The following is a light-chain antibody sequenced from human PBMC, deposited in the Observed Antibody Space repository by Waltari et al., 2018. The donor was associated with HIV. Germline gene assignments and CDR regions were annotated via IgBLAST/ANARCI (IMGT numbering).Light chain of an antibody. CDR1: QSIVSY. J-gene: IGKJ4*01. CDR2: TAS. Sequence: DIQMTQSPSSLSESVGDRVTSTCRASQSIVSYLNWYQQKPWKAPNLLIYTASSLQSGVPSSFSGSGSGTDFTLTISSLQPEDFATYYCQQSYSTPTFGGGTKVEIK. V-gene: IGKV1-39*01. CDR3: QQSYSTPT.